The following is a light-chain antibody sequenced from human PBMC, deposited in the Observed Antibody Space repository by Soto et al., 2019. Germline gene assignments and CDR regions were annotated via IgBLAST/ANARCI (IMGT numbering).Light chain of an antibody. CDR1: PSISSS. CDR3: QQSYSTPWT. CDR2: AAS. J-gene: IGKJ1*01. Sequence: DIQMTQSPSSLSASVGDRVTITCRASPSISSSLNWYQQKPGKAPKLLRYAASSLQSGVPSRFSGSGSGTEFALTISSRQPEDVATYYCQQSYSTPWTFGQGHKVEV. V-gene: IGKV1-39*01.